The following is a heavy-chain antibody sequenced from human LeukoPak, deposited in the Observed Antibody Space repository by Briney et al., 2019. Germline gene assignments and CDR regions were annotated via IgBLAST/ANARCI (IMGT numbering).Heavy chain of an antibody. CDR2: IYYSGTT. V-gene: IGHV4-59*12. D-gene: IGHD1-26*01. CDR1: GGSITTWH. CDR3: ARETAVGATTLGLTPQHSDY. Sequence: PSETLSLTCSVSGGSITTWHWSWIRQPPGKGLEWIGYIYYSGTTNYNPSLKSRVAISADTSKNQFSLKLSSVTAADTAVYYCARETAVGATTLGLTPQHSDYWGQGTLVTVSS. J-gene: IGHJ4*02.